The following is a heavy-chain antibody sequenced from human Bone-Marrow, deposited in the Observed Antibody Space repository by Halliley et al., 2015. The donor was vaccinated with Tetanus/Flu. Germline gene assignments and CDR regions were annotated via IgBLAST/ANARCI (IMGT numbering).Heavy chain of an antibody. J-gene: IGHJ6*02. Sequence: IYPGDSDTRYTPPFQGQVTRSADKSISTAYLQWSSLRASDTAMYYCARHGDPAVRDYYYSGMDVWGQGTTVTVSS. V-gene: IGHV5-51*01. D-gene: IGHD2-2*01. CDR3: ARHGDPAVRDYYYSGMDV. CDR2: IYPGDSDT.